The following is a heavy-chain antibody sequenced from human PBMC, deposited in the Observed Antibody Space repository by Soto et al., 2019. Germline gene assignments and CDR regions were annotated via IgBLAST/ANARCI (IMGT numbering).Heavy chain of an antibody. J-gene: IGHJ6*02. Sequence: ASVKVSCKASGYTFTGYYIHWVREAPGQGLEWMGWINPQTGGTSYAQKFQGRVTLSRDTSINTAYLELSRLTFDDAAVYFCARELYQVISDGMDVWGQGTTVTVPS. D-gene: IGHD2-2*01. CDR1: GYTFTGYY. CDR3: ARELYQVISDGMDV. V-gene: IGHV1-2*02. CDR2: INPQTGGT.